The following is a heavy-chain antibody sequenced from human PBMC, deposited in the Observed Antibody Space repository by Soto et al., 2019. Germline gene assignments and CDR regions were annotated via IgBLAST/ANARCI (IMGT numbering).Heavy chain of an antibody. CDR3: ARDLGITGTTAYFDY. CDR1: GFTFSSYA. V-gene: IGHV3-64*01. D-gene: IGHD1-7*01. Sequence: GGSLRLSCAASGFTFSSYAMHWVRQAPGKGLEYVSAISSNGGSTYYANSVKGRFTISRDNSKNTLYLQMGSLRAEDMAVYYCARDLGITGTTAYFDYWGQGTLVTVSS. J-gene: IGHJ4*02. CDR2: ISSNGGST.